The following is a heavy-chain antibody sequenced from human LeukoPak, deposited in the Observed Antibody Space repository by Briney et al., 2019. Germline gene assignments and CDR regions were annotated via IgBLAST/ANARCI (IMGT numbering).Heavy chain of an antibody. V-gene: IGHV4-4*02. D-gene: IGHD1-26*01. CDR3: SRESGAFSPFGY. J-gene: IGHJ4*02. CDR1: GGSISRTNW. CDR2: FSLSGRT. Sequence: SETLSLTCDVSGGSISRTNWWSWVRQAPGQGLEWIGEFSLSGRTNYNPSLQSRVTMSLDDSKNQLSLDLASVTAADTAVYYCSRESGAFSPFGYWGQGTLVTVHS.